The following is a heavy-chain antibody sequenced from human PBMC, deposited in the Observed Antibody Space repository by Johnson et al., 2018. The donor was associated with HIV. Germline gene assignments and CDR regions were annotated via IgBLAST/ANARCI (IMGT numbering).Heavy chain of an antibody. J-gene: IGHJ3*02. CDR1: GFTFSSYG. D-gene: IGHD1-26*01. Sequence: QMQLVESGGGVVQPGRSLRLSCAASGFTFSSYGMHWVRQAPGKGLEWVAVIWYDGSNKYYADSVKGRFTISRDNSKNTLYLQMNSLKTEDTAVYYCTTAIVGALINAFDIWGQGTMVTVSS. CDR2: IWYDGSNK. V-gene: IGHV3-33*01. CDR3: TTAIVGALINAFDI.